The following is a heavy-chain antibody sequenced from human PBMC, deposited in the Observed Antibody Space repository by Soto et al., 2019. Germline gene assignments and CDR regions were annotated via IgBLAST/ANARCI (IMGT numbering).Heavy chain of an antibody. CDR1: GFTFSSYA. D-gene: IGHD3-10*01. V-gene: IGHV3-53*01. J-gene: IGHJ6*02. Sequence: GGSLRLSCAASGFTFSSYAMSWVRQAPGKGLEWVSVIYSGGSTYYADSVKGRFTISRDNSKNTLYLQMNRLRAEDTAVYYYARDPKLWFGDGLNYYGMDVWGQGTTVTVSS. CDR2: IYSGGST. CDR3: ARDPKLWFGDGLNYYGMDV.